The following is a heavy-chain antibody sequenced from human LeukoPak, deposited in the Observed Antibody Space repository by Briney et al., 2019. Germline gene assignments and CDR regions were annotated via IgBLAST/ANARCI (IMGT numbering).Heavy chain of an antibody. CDR1: GFTFSSYS. V-gene: IGHV3-21*01. CDR3: ARGEITIFGVVITVFDY. Sequence: GGSLRLSCAASGFTFSSYSMNWVRQAPGKGLEWVSSISSSSSYIYYADSVKGRSTISRDNAKNSLYLQMNSLRAEDTAVYYCARGEITIFGVVITVFDYWGQGTLVTVSS. D-gene: IGHD3-3*01. J-gene: IGHJ4*02. CDR2: ISSSSSYI.